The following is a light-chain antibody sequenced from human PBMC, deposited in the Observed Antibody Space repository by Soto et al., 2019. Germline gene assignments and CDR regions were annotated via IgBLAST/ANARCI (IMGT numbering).Light chain of an antibody. CDR3: QQYNNWPRT. V-gene: IGKV3-15*01. J-gene: IGKJ1*01. CDR1: QSVSSN. Sequence: EIVMTQTPATLSVSPGERATLPCRASQSVSSNLAWYQQKPGQAPRLLIYGASTRDTGIPARVSGSGAGTEVTLTISSLQSEDGAVDYGQQYNNWPRTFGQGTKVDI. CDR2: GAS.